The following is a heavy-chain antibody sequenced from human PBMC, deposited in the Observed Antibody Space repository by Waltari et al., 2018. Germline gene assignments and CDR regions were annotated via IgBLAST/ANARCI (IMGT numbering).Heavy chain of an antibody. J-gene: IGHJ4*02. Sequence: EVQLVESGGGLVQPGGSLRLSCAASGFTFSSYEMNWVRQAPGKGWEWVSYISSSGSTIYYADSGKGRFTISRDNAKNSLYLQMNSLGAEDTAVYYCARASGGSYHTVGDYWGQGTLVTVSS. CDR1: GFTFSSYE. CDR3: ARASGGSYHTVGDY. V-gene: IGHV3-48*03. D-gene: IGHD2-15*01. CDR2: ISSSGSTI.